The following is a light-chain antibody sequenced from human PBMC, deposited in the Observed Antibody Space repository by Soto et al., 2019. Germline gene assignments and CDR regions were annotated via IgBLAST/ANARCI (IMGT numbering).Light chain of an antibody. CDR1: SSDVGGYDY. CDR2: NVN. Sequence: QSALTQPASVSGSPGQSITISCTGTSSDVGGYDYVAWYQQYPDKAPKLLIYNVNNRPSGVSLRFSGSKSGNTASLTISGLLPEDEADYHCTSFTIIHTYVFGTGTKVTVL. J-gene: IGLJ1*01. V-gene: IGLV2-14*01. CDR3: TSFTIIHTYV.